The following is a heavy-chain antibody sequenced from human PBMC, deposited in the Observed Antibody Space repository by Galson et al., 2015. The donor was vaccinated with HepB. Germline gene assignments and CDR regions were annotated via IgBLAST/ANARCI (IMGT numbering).Heavy chain of an antibody. Sequence: SLRLSCAASGFSFSNYGMDWVRQAPGKGLEWVAVISYDGSNKNYADSVKGRFTISRDNSKNTLYLQMNSLRAEDTAVYYCAKDWKWEQFVHAFNVWGQGTMVTVSS. CDR3: AKDWKWEQFVHAFNV. CDR2: ISYDGSNK. CDR1: GFSFSNYG. V-gene: IGHV3-30*18. D-gene: IGHD1-26*01. J-gene: IGHJ3*01.